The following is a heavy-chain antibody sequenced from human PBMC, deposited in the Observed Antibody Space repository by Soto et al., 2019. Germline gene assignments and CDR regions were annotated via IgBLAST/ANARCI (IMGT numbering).Heavy chain of an antibody. Sequence: GGSLRLSCAASRLTFSEYYMGWIRQGPGKGLEWISYISGSGGTTYYADSVKGRFTISRDNAKNSLYLHMNSLRVEDTAVYYCAADLDAGELWPQEVYWGQGTLVTVSS. D-gene: IGHD3-16*01. CDR1: RLTFSEYY. V-gene: IGHV3-11*01. CDR2: ISGSGGTT. J-gene: IGHJ4*02. CDR3: AADLDAGELWPQEVY.